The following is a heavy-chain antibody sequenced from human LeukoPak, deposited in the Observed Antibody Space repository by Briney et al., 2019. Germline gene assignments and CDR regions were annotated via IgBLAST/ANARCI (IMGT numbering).Heavy chain of an antibody. D-gene: IGHD5-24*01. CDR3: ARVFRGWLQFSVLYY. Sequence: ASVKVSCKASGYTFTGYYMHWVRQAPGQGLEWMGWINPNSGGTNYAQKFQGRVTMTRDTSISTAYMELSRLRSDDTAVYYCARVFRGWLQFSVLYYWGQGTLVTVSS. CDR1: GYTFTGYY. CDR2: INPNSGGT. J-gene: IGHJ4*02. V-gene: IGHV1-2*02.